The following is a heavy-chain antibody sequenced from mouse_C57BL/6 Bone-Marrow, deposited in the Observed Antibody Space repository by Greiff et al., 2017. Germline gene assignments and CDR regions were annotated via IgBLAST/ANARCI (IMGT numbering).Heavy chain of an antibody. J-gene: IGHJ4*01. CDR3: TNTAQAKVLYAMDY. CDR2: ISSGGDYI. Sequence: EVQRVESGEGLVKPGGSLKLSCAASGFTFSSYAMSWVRQTPEKRLEWVAYISSGGDYIYYADTVKGRFTISRDNARNTLYLQMSSLKSEDTAMYYCTNTAQAKVLYAMDYWGQGTSVTVSS. CDR1: GFTFSSYA. V-gene: IGHV5-9-1*02. D-gene: IGHD3-2*02.